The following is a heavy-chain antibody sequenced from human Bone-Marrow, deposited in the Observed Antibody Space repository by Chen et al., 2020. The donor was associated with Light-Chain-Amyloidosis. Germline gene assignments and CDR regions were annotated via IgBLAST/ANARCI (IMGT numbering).Heavy chain of an antibody. CDR3: AKDISYDDILPGYPADAFDI. CDR1: GFAFSSYA. D-gene: IGHD3-9*01. J-gene: IGHJ3*02. CDR2: ISGSGGSR. Sequence: GQLVESGGGLLQRGGSLRLSCAASGFAFSSYAMSWVRQAPGKGLEWVSTISGSGGSRYYGDSVKGRLTISRDNSKNALFLQMNSLRAEDTAVYYGAKDISYDDILPGYPADAFDIWGQGTMVTVSS. V-gene: IGHV3-23*04.